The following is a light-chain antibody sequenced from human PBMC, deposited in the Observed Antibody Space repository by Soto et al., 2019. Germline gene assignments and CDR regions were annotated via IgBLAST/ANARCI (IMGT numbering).Light chain of an antibody. CDR1: SSDIGGYNY. CDR2: DVS. V-gene: IGLV2-14*03. J-gene: IGLJ1*01. Sequence: QSVLTQPASVSGSPGQSITISCTGTSSDIGGYNYVSWYQQHPDKAPKLMISDVSNRPSGISNRFSGSKSGNTASLTISRLQAEDEADYYCSSYSGTSTRYVFGTGTQLTVL. CDR3: SSYSGTSTRYV.